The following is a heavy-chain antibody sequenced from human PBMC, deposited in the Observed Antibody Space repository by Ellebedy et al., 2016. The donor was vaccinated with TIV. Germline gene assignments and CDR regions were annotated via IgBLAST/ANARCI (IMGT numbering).Heavy chain of an antibody. V-gene: IGHV3-23*01. CDR3: GRESASSGTDY. Sequence: GESLKISCKASGFTFANFVMSWVRQAPGKGLEWLSAIRGRSLTTFYAESVKGRFSTCRDNSNNTVYLEMTSLTVDDTAVYYCGRESASSGTDYWGQGTPVSVSS. CDR1: GFTFANFV. J-gene: IGHJ4*02. D-gene: IGHD6-13*01. CDR2: IRGRSLTT.